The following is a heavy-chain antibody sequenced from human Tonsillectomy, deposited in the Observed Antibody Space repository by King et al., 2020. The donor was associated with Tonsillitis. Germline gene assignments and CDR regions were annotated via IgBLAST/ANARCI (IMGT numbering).Heavy chain of an antibody. CDR2: IYYSVST. Sequence: GDYYWSWILQPPGKGMEWIGYIYYSVSTYYNPSLKSRVTISVDTSKNQFSLKLSSVTAADTAVYYLARDESMVRGNWFEPWGQGTLVTVSS. D-gene: IGHD3-10*01. V-gene: IGHV4-30-4*01. CDR1: GDYY. J-gene: IGHJ5*02. CDR3: ARDESMVRGNWFEP.